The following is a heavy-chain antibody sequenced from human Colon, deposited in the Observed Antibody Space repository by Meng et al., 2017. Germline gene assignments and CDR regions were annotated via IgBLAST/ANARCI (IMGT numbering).Heavy chain of an antibody. Sequence: VRLQESGPGLGRPPETPSLTWPVSGGSVISNSYYWSWIRQPPGKGLEWIGFIYYSGSTNYNPSLKSRVTISVDTSKNQFSLKVSSVTAADTAVYYCARDSGYDKNWFDPWGQGTLVTVSS. CDR2: IYYSGST. CDR3: ARDSGYDKNWFDP. J-gene: IGHJ5*02. V-gene: IGHV4-61*01. D-gene: IGHD5-12*01. CDR1: GGSVISNSYY.